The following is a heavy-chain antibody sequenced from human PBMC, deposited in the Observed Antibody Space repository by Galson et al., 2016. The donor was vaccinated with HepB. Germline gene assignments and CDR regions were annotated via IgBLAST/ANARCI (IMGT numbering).Heavy chain of an antibody. D-gene: IGHD3-9*01. J-gene: IGHJ4*02. CDR1: GFKFSDYY. CDR2: ISSGSVYT. V-gene: IGHV3-11*06. Sequence: SLRLSCAASGFKFSDYYMTWIRQAPGKGLEWISHISSGSVYTNYADSVKGRFTISRDNAKNSLYLQMNSLRAEDTAVYFCSRGAYAPYDLLYSHLGQFGQRFPFDYWGQGTLVTVSS. CDR3: SRGAYAPYDLLYSHLGQFGQRFPFDY.